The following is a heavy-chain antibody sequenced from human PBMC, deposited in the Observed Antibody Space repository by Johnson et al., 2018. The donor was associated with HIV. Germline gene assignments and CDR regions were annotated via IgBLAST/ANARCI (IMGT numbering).Heavy chain of an antibody. V-gene: IGHV3-74*03. J-gene: IGHJ3*01. CDR3: AKVDCGGDTCAGYDPFDL. Sequence: VQLVESGGGLVQPGGSLRLSCAASGFAFRTYWMVWVRQVPGKRPVWVARIYNDGSRTTYEDSVRGRFTISRDNAKYTVDLQMNSLRVEDTAVYYCAKVDCGGDTCAGYDPFDLWGQGTLVTVSS. D-gene: IGHD2-21*01. CDR1: GFAFRTYW. CDR2: IYNDGSRT.